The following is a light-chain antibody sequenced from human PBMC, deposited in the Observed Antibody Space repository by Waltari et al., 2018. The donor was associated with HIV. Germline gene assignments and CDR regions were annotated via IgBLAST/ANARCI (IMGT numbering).Light chain of an antibody. Sequence: SVLPQPPSASGIPGQRVTLSFSVSPPNLGGNTVTCYQQPPGPAPKLLISSNNERPSGVPERLACSTSGTSASLVISGIQSEDEADYYCAAWEDSLKGGAFGTGTKVTVL. CDR1: PPNLGGNT. CDR2: SNN. CDR3: AAWEDSLKGGA. J-gene: IGLJ1*01. V-gene: IGLV1-44*01.